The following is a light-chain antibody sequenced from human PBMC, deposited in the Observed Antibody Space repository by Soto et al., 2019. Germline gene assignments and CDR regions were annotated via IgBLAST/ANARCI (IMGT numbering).Light chain of an antibody. CDR3: QQYNNWPPIT. CDR2: DTS. Sequence: EIVMPQSPTTLSVSPGERAPLSCRASQSVSIKLAWYQQKLGQAPRLLIYDTSTRATGIPARFSGSGSGTEFTLTISSLQSEDFAVYYCQQYNNWPPITFGQGTRLEIK. J-gene: IGKJ5*01. CDR1: QSVSIK. V-gene: IGKV3-15*01.